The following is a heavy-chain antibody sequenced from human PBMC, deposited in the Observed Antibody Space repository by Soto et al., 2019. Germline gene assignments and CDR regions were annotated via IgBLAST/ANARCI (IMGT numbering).Heavy chain of an antibody. CDR2: TYYRSKWYS. Sequence: PSQTLSLTCAISGDSVSSNSAAWNWIGQSPSRGLEWLGRTYYRSKWYSDYAVSVRSRITISPDTSKNQFSLQLNSVTPEDTAVYYCARYTSSWYLDCWGQGTLVTVSS. J-gene: IGHJ4*02. CDR3: ARYTSSWYLDC. V-gene: IGHV6-1*01. D-gene: IGHD6-13*01. CDR1: GDSVSSNSAA.